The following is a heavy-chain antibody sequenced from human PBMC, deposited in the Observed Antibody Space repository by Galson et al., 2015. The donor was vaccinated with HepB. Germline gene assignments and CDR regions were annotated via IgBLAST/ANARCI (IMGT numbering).Heavy chain of an antibody. J-gene: IGHJ4*02. CDR1: GFTLSNAW. D-gene: IGHD3-10*01. V-gene: IGHV3-15*01. Sequence: SLRLSCAASGFTLSNAWMTWVRQTPGEGLEWVGRIRGKTDGGVTDYAAPVKGRFTISRDDSKNTLYLQMNSLKTEDTAVYYCARLYSGSYCYFDFWGQGTLVTVSS. CDR2: IRGKTDGGVT. CDR3: ARLYSGSYCYFDF.